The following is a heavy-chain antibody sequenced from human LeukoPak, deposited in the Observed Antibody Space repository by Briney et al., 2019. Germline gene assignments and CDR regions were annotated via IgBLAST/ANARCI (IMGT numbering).Heavy chain of an antibody. D-gene: IGHD3-10*01. CDR2: MNPNSGNT. J-gene: IGHJ6*03. V-gene: IGHV1-8*02. Sequence: ASVKVSCKASGYTFTSYDINWVRQATGQGLEWMGWMNPNSGNTGYAQKFQGRVTMTRNTSISTAYMELSSLRSEDTAVYYCATMVRGVISDYYYYYMDVWGKGTTVTISS. CDR1: GYTFTSYD. CDR3: ATMVRGVISDYYYYYMDV.